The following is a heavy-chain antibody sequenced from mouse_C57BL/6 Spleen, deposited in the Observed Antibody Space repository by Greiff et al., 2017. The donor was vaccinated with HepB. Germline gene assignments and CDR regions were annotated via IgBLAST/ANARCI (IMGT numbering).Heavy chain of an antibody. CDR3: ARHLEGLPPYYYAMDY. J-gene: IGHJ4*01. CDR1: GFTFSSYG. V-gene: IGHV5-6*01. CDR2: ISSGGSYT. Sequence: EVKLQESGGDLVKPGGSLKLSCAASGFTFSSYGMSWVRQTPDKRLEWVATISSGGSYTYYPDSVKGRFTISRDNAKNTLYLQMSSLKSEDTAMYYCARHLEGLPPYYYAMDYWGQGTSVTVSS. D-gene: IGHD2-2*01.